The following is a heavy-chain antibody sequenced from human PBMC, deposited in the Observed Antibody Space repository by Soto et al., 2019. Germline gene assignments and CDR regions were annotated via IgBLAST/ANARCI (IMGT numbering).Heavy chain of an antibody. CDR2: ISGTGGNT. Sequence: GGSLRLSCAAAGFTFSSYAMTWVRQAPGKGLEWVSTISGTGGNTYYADSVKGRFTISRDNSKNTVYLQMNSLRAEDTAVYYCVKAVYLLDFDYWGQGTLVTVSS. CDR1: GFTFSSYA. D-gene: IGHD1-20*01. CDR3: VKAVYLLDFDY. J-gene: IGHJ4*02. V-gene: IGHV3-23*01.